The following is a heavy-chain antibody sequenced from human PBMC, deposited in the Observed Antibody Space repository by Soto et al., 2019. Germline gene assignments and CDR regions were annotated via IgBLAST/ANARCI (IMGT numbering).Heavy chain of an antibody. D-gene: IGHD6-13*01. V-gene: IGHV6-1*01. CDR3: ARDVAAAAYDAFDI. CDR2: TYYRSKWYN. Sequence: SQTLSLTCAISGDSVSSNSADWNWIRQSPSRGLEWLGRTYYRSKWYNDYAVSVKSRITINPDTSKNQFSLQLNSVTPEDTAVYYCARDVAAAAYDAFDIWGQGTMVTVSS. CDR1: GDSVSSNSAD. J-gene: IGHJ3*02.